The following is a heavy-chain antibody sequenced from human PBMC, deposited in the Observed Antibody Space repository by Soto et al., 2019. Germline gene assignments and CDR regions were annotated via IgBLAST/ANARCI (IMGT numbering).Heavy chain of an antibody. J-gene: IGHJ4*02. D-gene: IGHD3-16*02. Sequence: TSVTLSVTCAVSGVSISSGGCSWIWLRQPPGKGLEWIGYIYYSGSAYYNPSLKSRVTMSVDTSKKQFSLKLTSVTAADTAVYYCARGGGPPPPNYDNIWGSDRPWGYFDYWGQGTLGTVSS. CDR2: IYYSGSA. V-gene: IGHV4-61*08. CDR1: GVSISSGGCS. CDR3: ARGGGPPPPNYDNIWGSDRPWGYFDY.